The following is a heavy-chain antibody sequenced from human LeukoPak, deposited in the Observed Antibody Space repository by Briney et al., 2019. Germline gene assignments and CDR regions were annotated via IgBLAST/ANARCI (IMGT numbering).Heavy chain of an antibody. D-gene: IGHD2-21*01. CDR1: GGSIRSYY. J-gene: IGHJ5*02. Sequence: SETLSLTCTASGGSIRSYYWSWIRQPPGKGLEWIGYISYSGSTNYNPSLRSRVTISVDTSENHFSLKVTSVTAADTAVYYCARDRDYVGGFDPWGQGILVTVSS. CDR2: ISYSGST. CDR3: ARDRDYVGGFDP. V-gene: IGHV4-59*01.